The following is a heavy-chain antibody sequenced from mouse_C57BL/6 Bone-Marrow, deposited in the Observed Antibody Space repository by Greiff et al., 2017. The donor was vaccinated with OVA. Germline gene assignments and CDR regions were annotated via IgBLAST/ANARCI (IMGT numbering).Heavy chain of an antibody. CDR2: ISDGGSYT. D-gene: IGHD2-3*01. V-gene: IGHV5-4*01. CDR1: GFTFSSYA. Sequence: EVQLVESGGGLVKPGGSLKLSCAASGFTFSSYAMSWVRQTPEKRLEWVATISDGGSYTYYPDNVKGRFTISRDNDKNNLYLQMSHLKSEDTAMYYCARENDGYYCDYWGQGTTLTVSS. J-gene: IGHJ2*01. CDR3: ARENDGYYCDY.